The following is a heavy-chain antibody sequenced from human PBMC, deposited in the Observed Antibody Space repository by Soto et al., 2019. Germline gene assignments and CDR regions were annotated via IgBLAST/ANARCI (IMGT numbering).Heavy chain of an antibody. Sequence: ASVKVSCKVSGYTFTSYDINWVRQATGQGLEWMGWMNPNSGNTGYAQKFQGRVTMTRNTSISTAYMELSSLRSEDTAVYYCARSRRITIFGGVPVGYYGMDVWGQGTTVTVSS. J-gene: IGHJ6*02. D-gene: IGHD3-3*01. CDR1: GYTFTSYD. CDR3: ARSRRITIFGGVPVGYYGMDV. V-gene: IGHV1-8*01. CDR2: MNPNSGNT.